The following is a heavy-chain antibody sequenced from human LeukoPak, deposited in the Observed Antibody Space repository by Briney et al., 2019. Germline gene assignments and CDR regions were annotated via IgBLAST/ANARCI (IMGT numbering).Heavy chain of an antibody. CDR1: GFTLSTYW. Sequence: GGSLRLSCAASGFTLSTYWMHWVRQAPGKGLVWVARINSDGSSIIYADSVKGRFTISRDNAKNILYLQMNSLRAEDTAVYHCARDRVAGTARFDYWGQGTLVTVSS. V-gene: IGHV3-74*01. CDR2: INSDGSSI. CDR3: ARDRVAGTARFDY. J-gene: IGHJ4*02. D-gene: IGHD6-13*01.